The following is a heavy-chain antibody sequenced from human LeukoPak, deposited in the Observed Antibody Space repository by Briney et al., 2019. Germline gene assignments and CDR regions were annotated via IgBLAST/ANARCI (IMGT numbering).Heavy chain of an antibody. CDR1: GFTFSSNA. CDR2: ISYDGSNK. J-gene: IGHJ4*02. CDR3: VKKGQADDDGKPG. V-gene: IGHV3-30-3*02. Sequence: PGESLRLSCAASGFTFSSNAMRWDRQAPGKGLEWVAVISYDGSNKYSADSVKGRFTISRDNSKNTLYLQMNSLRVEDTAIYYCVKKGQADDDGKPGWGQGTLVTVSS. D-gene: IGHD1-1*01.